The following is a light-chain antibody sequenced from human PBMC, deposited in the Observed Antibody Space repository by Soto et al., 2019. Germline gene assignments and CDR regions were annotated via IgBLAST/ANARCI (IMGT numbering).Light chain of an antibody. J-gene: IGKJ2*01. Sequence: EIVLTQSPGTLSLSPGERATLSCRASQSVSSSYLAWYQQKPGQAPRLRIYGASSRATGIPDRFSGSGSGTDFTLTISRLEPEDFDVYYCQQYGSSHYTFGQGTKLEIK. CDR2: GAS. CDR3: QQYGSSHYT. CDR1: QSVSSSY. V-gene: IGKV3-20*01.